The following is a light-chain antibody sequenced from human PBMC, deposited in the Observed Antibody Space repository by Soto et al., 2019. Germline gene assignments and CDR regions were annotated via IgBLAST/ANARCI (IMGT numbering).Light chain of an antibody. CDR3: QQYNNWPPLT. Sequence: DIVVTQSPATLSVSPGERATLSCRASQSVSSDLAWYQQKPGQAPSLLIYGASTRATGIPARFSGSGSGTEFTLTISILQSEDFAVYYCQQYNNWPPLTFGGGTKVEIK. CDR2: GAS. J-gene: IGKJ4*01. V-gene: IGKV3-15*01. CDR1: QSVSSD.